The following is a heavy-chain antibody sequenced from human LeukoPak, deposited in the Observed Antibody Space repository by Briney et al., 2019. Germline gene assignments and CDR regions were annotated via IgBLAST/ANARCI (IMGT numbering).Heavy chain of an antibody. J-gene: IGHJ4*02. V-gene: IGHV3-23*01. Sequence: GGSLRLSCAASGFTFSSYAMSWVRQAPGKGLEWVSAISGSGGSTYYADSVKGRFTISRDNSKNTLYLQMDSLRAEDTAVYYCAKDVSGYDGAYFDYWGQGTLVTVSS. CDR1: GFTFSSYA. CDR3: AKDVSGYDGAYFDY. CDR2: ISGSGGST. D-gene: IGHD5-12*01.